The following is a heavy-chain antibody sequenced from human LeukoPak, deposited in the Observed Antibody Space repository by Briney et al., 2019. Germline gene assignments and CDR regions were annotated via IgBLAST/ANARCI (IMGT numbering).Heavy chain of an antibody. Sequence: SVKVSCKASGGTFSSYAISWVRQAPGQGLEWMGGIIPIFGTANYAQKFQGRVTITTDESTSTAYMELSSLRSEDTAVYYCARTQNVVVTAIYAFDIWGQGTMATVSS. CDR3: ARTQNVVVTAIYAFDI. CDR1: GGTFSSYA. CDR2: IIPIFGTA. D-gene: IGHD2-21*02. V-gene: IGHV1-69*05. J-gene: IGHJ3*02.